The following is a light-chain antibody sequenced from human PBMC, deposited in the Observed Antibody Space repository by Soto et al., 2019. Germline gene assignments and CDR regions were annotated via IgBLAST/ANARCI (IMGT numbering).Light chain of an antibody. CDR2: EVT. Sequence: QSALTQSASVSGSPGQSITISCTGTSSDVGPYNLVSWYQQHPGKAPKLIIYEVTERPSGVSNRFSGSKSGNTASLTISGLQADDEADYYCCSYAAPNTCVFGLGTKVTVL. V-gene: IGLV2-23*02. CDR1: SSDVGPYNL. CDR3: CSYAAPNTCV. J-gene: IGLJ1*01.